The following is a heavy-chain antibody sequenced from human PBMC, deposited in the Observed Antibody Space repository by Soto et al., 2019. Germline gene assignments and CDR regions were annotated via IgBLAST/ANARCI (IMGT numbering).Heavy chain of an antibody. CDR1: GGSISSGGYY. V-gene: IGHV4-31*03. CDR3: ARAPFRSNTYGYGGAFDY. Sequence: QVQLQESGPGLVKPSQTLSLTCTVSGGSISSGGYYWSWIRQHPGKGLEWIGYIYYSGSTYYNPSLKRRLTISVDTSQNNFSLTLSSVTAADTALYYCARAPFRSNTYGYGGAFDYWGQGTLVTVSS. CDR2: IYYSGST. J-gene: IGHJ4*02. D-gene: IGHD5-18*01.